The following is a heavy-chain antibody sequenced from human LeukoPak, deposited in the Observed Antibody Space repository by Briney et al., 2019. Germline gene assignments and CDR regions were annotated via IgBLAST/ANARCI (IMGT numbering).Heavy chain of an antibody. J-gene: IGHJ4*02. D-gene: IGHD6-13*01. CDR2: IYYSGTT. Sequence: SETLSLTCTVSGGSISSYYWSWIRQPPGKGLEWIGYIYYSGTTNYNPSPKSRVTISVDTSKNQFSLKLSSVTAADTAVYYCARGVYIAAAQYGYWGQGTLVTVS. CDR3: ARGVYIAAAQYGY. CDR1: GGSISSYY. V-gene: IGHV4-59*01.